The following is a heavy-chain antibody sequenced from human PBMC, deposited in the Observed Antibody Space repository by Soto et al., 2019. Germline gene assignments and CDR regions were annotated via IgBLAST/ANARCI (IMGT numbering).Heavy chain of an antibody. Sequence: EVQLSESGGGLVQPGGSLRLSCAASGFTFSNYVMTWVRQAPGKGLEWVSAITGGGGTAYYADYVKGSFTISRDNSKNPLSLQMNSLRAEDTAVYYCAKVYGSQVWGVFSWGQGSLVTVSS. V-gene: IGHV3-23*01. CDR3: AKVYGSQVWGVFS. CDR1: GFTFSNYV. D-gene: IGHD3-10*01. CDR2: ITGGGGTA. J-gene: IGHJ5*02.